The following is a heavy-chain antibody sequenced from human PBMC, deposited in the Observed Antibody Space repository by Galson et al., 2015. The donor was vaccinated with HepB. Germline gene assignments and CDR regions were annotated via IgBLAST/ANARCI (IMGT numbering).Heavy chain of an antibody. Sequence: SLRLSCAASGFAFSSAWMTWVRQAPGKGLEWVGRIKSKTYGATTEYPVPVKGRFSISRDGSKNTLYLQMDSLKIEDTGVYYCTTAVWNDASDIWGQGTLVTVSP. V-gene: IGHV3-15*01. J-gene: IGHJ3*02. CDR3: TTAVWNDASDI. CDR2: IKSKTYGATT. CDR1: GFAFSSAW. D-gene: IGHD1-1*01.